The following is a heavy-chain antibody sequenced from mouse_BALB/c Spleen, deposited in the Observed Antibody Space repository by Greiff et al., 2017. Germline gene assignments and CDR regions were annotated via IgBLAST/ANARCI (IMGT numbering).Heavy chain of an antibody. Sequence: VQLQQSGPELVKPGASVKMSCKASGYTFTSYVMHWVKQKPGQGLEWIGYINPYNDGTKYNEKFKGKATLTSDKSSSTAYMELSSLTSEDSAVYYCARGGIYDGYYDWFAYWGQGTLVTVSA. J-gene: IGHJ3*01. CDR1: GYTFTSYV. CDR3: ARGGIYDGYYDWFAY. CDR2: INPYNDGT. D-gene: IGHD2-3*01. V-gene: IGHV1-14*01.